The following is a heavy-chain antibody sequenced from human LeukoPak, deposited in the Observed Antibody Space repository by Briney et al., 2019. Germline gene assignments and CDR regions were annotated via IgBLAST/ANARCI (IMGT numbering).Heavy chain of an antibody. D-gene: IGHD3-3*01. CDR2: IYYSGSA. Sequence: GSLRLSCAASGFTFSSYTIHWVRQPPGKGLEWIGSIYYSGSAYYSPSLKSRVTISVDTSKNQFSLKLSSVTAADTAVYYCARRIGSGYYTFDCWGQGTLVTVSS. J-gene: IGHJ4*02. CDR3: ARRIGSGYYTFDC. V-gene: IGHV4-39*01. CDR1: GFTFSSYTIH.